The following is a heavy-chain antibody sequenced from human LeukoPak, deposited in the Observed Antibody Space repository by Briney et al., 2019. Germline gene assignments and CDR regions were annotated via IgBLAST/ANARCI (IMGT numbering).Heavy chain of an antibody. CDR1: GVSISSYY. CDR2: IYYSGST. Sequence: SETLSLTCTVSGVSISSYYWSWIRQPPGKGLEWIGYIYYSGSTNYNPSLKSRVTISVDTSKNQFSLKLSSVTAADTAVYYCARDYYGSWNWFDPWGQGTLVTVSS. V-gene: IGHV4-59*01. CDR3: ARDYYGSWNWFDP. J-gene: IGHJ5*02. D-gene: IGHD3-10*01.